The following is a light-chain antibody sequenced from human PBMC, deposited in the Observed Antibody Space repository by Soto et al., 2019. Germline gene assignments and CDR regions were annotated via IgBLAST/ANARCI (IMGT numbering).Light chain of an antibody. Sequence: EIVMTQSPATLSVSPGERATLSCRGSQSVSSKLAWYQQKPGQAPRLLIYGASTRATGIPARFSGSGSGTEFTLTISSLQSEDFAVYYCQQYNDWPPWTFGQGTKVEV. J-gene: IGKJ1*01. V-gene: IGKV3-15*01. CDR1: QSVSSK. CDR2: GAS. CDR3: QQYNDWPPWT.